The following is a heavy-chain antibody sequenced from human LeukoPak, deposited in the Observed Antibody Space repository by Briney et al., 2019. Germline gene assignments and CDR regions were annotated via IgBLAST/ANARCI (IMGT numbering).Heavy chain of an antibody. CDR1: GFTFSSYS. Sequence: TGGSLRLSCAASGFTFSSYSMNWVRQAPGKGLEWVSSISSSSSYIYYADSVKGRFTISRDNAKNSLYLQMNSLRAEGTAVYYCARGVQDIVAILFDYWGQGTLVTVSS. V-gene: IGHV3-21*01. CDR2: ISSSSSYI. D-gene: IGHD5-12*01. J-gene: IGHJ4*02. CDR3: ARGVQDIVAILFDY.